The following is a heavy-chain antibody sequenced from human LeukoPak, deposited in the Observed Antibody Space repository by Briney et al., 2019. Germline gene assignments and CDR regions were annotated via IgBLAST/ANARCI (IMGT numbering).Heavy chain of an antibody. V-gene: IGHV3-23*01. CDR1: GFTFSSYA. Sequence: PGGSLRLSCAASGFTFSSYAMSWVRQAPGKGLEWVSAVSGSGGSTYYADSVKGRFTISRDNSKNTLYLQMNSLRAGDTAVYYCAKENDFWSGYLTPKFDPWGQGTLVTVSS. J-gene: IGHJ5*02. D-gene: IGHD3-3*01. CDR2: VSGSGGST. CDR3: AKENDFWSGYLTPKFDP.